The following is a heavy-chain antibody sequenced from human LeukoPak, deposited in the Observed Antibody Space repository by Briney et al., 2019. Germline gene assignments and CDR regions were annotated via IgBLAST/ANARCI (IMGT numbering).Heavy chain of an antibody. CDR1: GGTFSSYA. V-gene: IGHV1-69*05. CDR2: IIPIFGTA. J-gene: IGHJ3*02. CDR3: ARVASNAFDI. Sequence: ASVKVSCKASGGTFSSYAISWVRQAPGQGPEWMGGIIPIFGTANYAQKFQGRVTITTDESTGTAYMELSSLRSEDTAVYYCARVASNAFDIWGQGTMVTVSS.